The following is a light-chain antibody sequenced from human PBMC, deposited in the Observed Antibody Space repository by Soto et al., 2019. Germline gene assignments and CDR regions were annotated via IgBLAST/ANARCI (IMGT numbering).Light chain of an antibody. CDR2: GNT. Sequence: QSVMTQPPSVSGAPGQRVTISCTGSSSNIGAGYDVHWYQQLPGTAPKLLIHGNTNRPSGVPDRFSGSKSGTSASLAITGLQAEDEGDSYCQSYDSSLSGSVFGGGTKLTVL. CDR3: QSYDSSLSGSV. J-gene: IGLJ2*01. V-gene: IGLV1-40*01. CDR1: SSNIGAGYD.